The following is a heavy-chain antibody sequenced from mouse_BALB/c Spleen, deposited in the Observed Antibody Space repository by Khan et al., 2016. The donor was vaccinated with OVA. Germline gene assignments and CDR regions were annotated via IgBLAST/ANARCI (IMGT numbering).Heavy chain of an antibody. J-gene: IGHJ1*01. CDR3: ARHGYYGNYGPYFDV. CDR1: GFSLTNYG. CDR2: IWSDGHT. V-gene: IGHV2-6-1*01. D-gene: IGHD2-1*01. Sequence: QVQLKESGPGLVAPSQSLSITCTISGFSLTNYGVHWVRQPPGKGLEWLVVIWSDGHTTYNSALKSRLSIGKDNSKSQVFLKMNSLQTDDTAMYYCARHGYYGNYGPYFDVWGAGTTVTVSS.